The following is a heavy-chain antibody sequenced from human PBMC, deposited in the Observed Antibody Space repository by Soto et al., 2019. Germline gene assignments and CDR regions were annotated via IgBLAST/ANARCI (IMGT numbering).Heavy chain of an antibody. V-gene: IGHV4-61*01. Sequence: PSETLSLTCTVPGGSVNIGTYYWSWIRQPPGKGLEWIGYISYSGSTNYNPSLKSRVTISFDASKNEISLQVRSATAADAAVYYCARDLKEYCSDGKCNWFDPWGQGTLVTVSS. CDR1: GGSVNIGTYY. CDR2: ISYSGST. CDR3: ARDLKEYCSDGKCNWFDP. D-gene: IGHD2-15*01. J-gene: IGHJ5*02.